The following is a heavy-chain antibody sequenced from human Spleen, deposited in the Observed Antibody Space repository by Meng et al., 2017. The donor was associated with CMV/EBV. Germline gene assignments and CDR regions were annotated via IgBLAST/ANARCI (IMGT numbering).Heavy chain of an antibody. J-gene: IGHJ6*02. V-gene: IGHV1-69*17. CDR3: ARASQLTGTTDYYYGMDV. CDR2: IIPMFDIA. Sequence: TLRSHTISWVRQAPGQGLQWMGGIIPMFDIADYAQKFQGRVTITADKSTSTAYMELRDLRPEDTAVFYCARASQLTGTTDYYYGMDVWGQGTTVTVSS. D-gene: IGHD1-1*01. CDR1: TLRSHT.